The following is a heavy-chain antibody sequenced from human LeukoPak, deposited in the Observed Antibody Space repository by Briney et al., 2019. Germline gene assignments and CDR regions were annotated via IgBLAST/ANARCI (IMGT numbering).Heavy chain of an antibody. CDR3: AHYSGSYLSWFDP. CDR1: GGSISSGDYY. Sequence: SETLSLTCTVSGGSISSGDYYWSWIRQPPGKGLEWIGYIYYSGSTYYNPSLKSRVTISVDTSKNQFSLKLSSVTAADTAVYYCAHYSGSYLSWFDPWGQGTLVTVSS. V-gene: IGHV4-30-4*08. CDR2: IYYSGST. J-gene: IGHJ5*02. D-gene: IGHD1-26*01.